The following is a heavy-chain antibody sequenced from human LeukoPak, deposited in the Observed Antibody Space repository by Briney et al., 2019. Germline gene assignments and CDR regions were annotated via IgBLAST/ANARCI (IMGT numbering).Heavy chain of an antibody. CDR1: GFTFGDYG. CDR3: TTRGSGSYYSCGS. Sequence: GSLRLSCIASGFTFGDYGMIWVRQAPGKGLEWVGFIRSKAYGGTTEYAASVKGRFTISRDDSKSITYLQMNSLKTEDTAVYYYTTRGSGSYYSCGSWGQGTLVTVSS. D-gene: IGHD1-26*01. CDR2: IRSKAYGGTT. J-gene: IGHJ5*02. V-gene: IGHV3-49*04.